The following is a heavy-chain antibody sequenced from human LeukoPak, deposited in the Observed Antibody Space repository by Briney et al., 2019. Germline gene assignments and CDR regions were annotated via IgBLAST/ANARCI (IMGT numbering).Heavy chain of an antibody. CDR3: ARDLMGAGGY. CDR1: GFTFSNYW. D-gene: IGHD1-26*01. Sequence: HSGGSLRLSCAASGFTFSNYWMSWVRQSPGKGLEWVANIKADGSDQYYVDSVKGRFTISRDNAKNSLYLQMNSLRAEGTAVYYCARDLMGAGGYWGQGTLVTVSS. J-gene: IGHJ4*02. CDR2: IKADGSDQ. V-gene: IGHV3-7*01.